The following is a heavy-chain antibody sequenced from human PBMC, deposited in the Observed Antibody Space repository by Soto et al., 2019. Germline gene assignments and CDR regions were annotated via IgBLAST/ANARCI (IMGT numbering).Heavy chain of an antibody. D-gene: IGHD7-27*01. CDR2: ISASSSYI. V-gene: IGHV3-21*01. Sequence: EVQVVESGGGLVKPGGSLRLSCAASGFTFSSYSMNWVRQAPGKGLEWVSSISASSSYIYYADSLKGRFTISRDNAKNSLDLQMNSLRVEDTAVYYCARAKETGLYDAFDVCGQGTMVTVSS. CDR1: GFTFSSYS. CDR3: ARAKETGLYDAFDV. J-gene: IGHJ3*01.